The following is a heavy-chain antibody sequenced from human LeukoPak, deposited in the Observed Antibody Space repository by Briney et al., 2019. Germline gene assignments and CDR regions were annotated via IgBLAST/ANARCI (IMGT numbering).Heavy chain of an antibody. D-gene: IGHD5-18*01. CDR1: GFTFNDYY. CDR2: ISSSGSTI. V-gene: IGHV3-11*01. CDR3: ARRAYSPGYYYDMDV. J-gene: IGHJ6*03. Sequence: GGSLRLSCAASGFTFNDYYMSWIRQAPGKGVEWVSYISSSGSTIYYADSVKGRFTISRDNAKNSLYLQMNSLRAEDTAVYYCARRAYSPGYYYDMDVWGKGTTVTVSS.